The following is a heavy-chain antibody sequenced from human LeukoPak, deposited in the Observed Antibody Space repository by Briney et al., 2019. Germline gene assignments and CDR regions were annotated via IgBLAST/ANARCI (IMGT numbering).Heavy chain of an antibody. V-gene: IGHV3-48*04. CDR3: AELGITMIGGV. Sequence: GGSLRLSCAASGFTFSSYGMNWVHLAPGKGLEWVSYISSSSSTMYYADSVKGRFTISRDNAKNSLYLQMNSLRAEDTAVYYCAELGITMIGGVWGKGTTVTISS. J-gene: IGHJ6*04. D-gene: IGHD3-10*02. CDR2: ISSSSSTM. CDR1: GFTFSSYG.